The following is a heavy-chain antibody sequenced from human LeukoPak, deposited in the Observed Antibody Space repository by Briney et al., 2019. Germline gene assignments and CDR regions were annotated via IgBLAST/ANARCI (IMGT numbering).Heavy chain of an antibody. V-gene: IGHV4-59*08. D-gene: IGHD1-26*01. CDR1: GGSISSYY. CDR3: ARQGASGSYLAYFDY. CDR2: IYYSGST. J-gene: IGHJ4*02. Sequence: SETLSLTCTVSGGSISSYYWSWIRQPPGKGLEWIGYIYYSGSTNYNPSLKSRVTISVDTSKNQFSLKLSSVTAADTAVYYCARQGASGSYLAYFDYWGQGTLVTVSS.